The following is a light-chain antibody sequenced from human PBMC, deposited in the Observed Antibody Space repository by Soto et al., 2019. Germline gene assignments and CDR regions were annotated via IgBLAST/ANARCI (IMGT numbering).Light chain of an antibody. CDR1: SSNIGSNY. J-gene: IGLJ3*02. V-gene: IGLV1-47*02. CDR2: DDT. Sequence: QSVLTQPPSASGTPGQRVTISCSGSSSNIGSNYVYWYQQFPGTTPKLLIFDDTQRASGVPDRVSGSKSGTSASLAISGLRSEDAADHYCSVWDTSLSGWAFGGGTKLTVL. CDR3: SVWDTSLSGWA.